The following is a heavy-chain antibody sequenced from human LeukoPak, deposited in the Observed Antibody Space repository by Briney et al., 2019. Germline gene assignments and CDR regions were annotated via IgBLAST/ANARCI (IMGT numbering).Heavy chain of an antibody. D-gene: IGHD6-13*01. CDR2: IYYSGST. Sequence: SETLSLTCTVSGGSISSSSYYWGWIRQPPGKGLEWIGSIYYSGSTYYNPSLKSRVTISVDTSKNQFSLKLSSVTAADTAVYYCARRWQQLVLGWFDPWGQGTLVTVSS. CDR1: GGSISSSSYY. CDR3: ARRWQQLVLGWFDP. J-gene: IGHJ5*02. V-gene: IGHV4-39*07.